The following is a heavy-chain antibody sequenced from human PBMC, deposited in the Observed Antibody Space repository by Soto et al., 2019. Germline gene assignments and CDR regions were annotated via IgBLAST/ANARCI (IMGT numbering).Heavy chain of an antibody. CDR1: GFSLSTSGVG. D-gene: IGHD4-4*01. J-gene: IGHJ4*02. CDR2: IYWDDDK. V-gene: IGHV2-5*02. Sequence: SGPTLVNPTQTLTLTCTFSGFSLSTSGVGVGWIRQPPGKALEWLALIYWDDDKRYSPSLKSRLTITKDTSKNQVVLTMTNMDPVDTATYYCAHLPPDDYRHPNPIYYAYYFDYWGQGTLVTVSS. CDR3: AHLPPDDYRHPNPIYYAYYFDY.